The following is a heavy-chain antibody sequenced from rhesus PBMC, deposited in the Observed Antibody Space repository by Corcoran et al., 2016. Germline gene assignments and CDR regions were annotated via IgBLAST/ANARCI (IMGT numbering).Heavy chain of an antibody. Sequence: EVQLVEYGGGLVQPGGSLRRSCAACGFTFSSSAMHVVRQASGKGLEWVGRIISKSNNYETGYAASVKGRFTISRDDSKNTAYLQMNSLKTEDTAVYYCARDWGYYWGQGVLVTVSS. CDR2: IISKSNNYET. CDR3: ARDWGYY. J-gene: IGHJ4*01. CDR1: GFTFSSSA. V-gene: IGHV3-118*01. D-gene: IGHD3-34*01.